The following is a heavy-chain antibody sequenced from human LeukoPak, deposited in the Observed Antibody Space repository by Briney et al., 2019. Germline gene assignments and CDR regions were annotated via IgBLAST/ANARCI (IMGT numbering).Heavy chain of an antibody. Sequence: PGGSLRLSCAASGFTFSSYEMNWVRQAPGRGREGVSYISSSGSTIYYADSVKARVTISRDNAKNSLYLQMNSLRAEDTAVYYFARDFTDYWGQGTLVTVSS. CDR2: ISSSGSTI. D-gene: IGHD3-16*01. V-gene: IGHV3-48*03. J-gene: IGHJ4*02. CDR1: GFTFSSYE. CDR3: ARDFTDY.